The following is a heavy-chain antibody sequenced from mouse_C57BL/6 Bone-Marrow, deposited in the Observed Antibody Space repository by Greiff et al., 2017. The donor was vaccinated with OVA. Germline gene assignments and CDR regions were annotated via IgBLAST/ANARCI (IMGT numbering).Heavy chain of an antibody. CDR3: ARSGY. V-gene: IGHV1-26*01. Sequence: EVQLQQSGPELVKPGASVKISCKASGYTFTDYYMNWVKQSHGKSLEWIGDINPNNGGTSYNQKFKGKATLTVDKSSSTAYMGLRSLTSEDSAVYYCARSGYWGQGTTLTVSS. CDR1: GYTFTDYY. J-gene: IGHJ2*01. CDR2: INPNNGGT.